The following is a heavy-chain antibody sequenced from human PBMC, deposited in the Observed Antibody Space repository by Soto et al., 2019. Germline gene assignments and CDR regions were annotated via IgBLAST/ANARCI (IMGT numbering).Heavy chain of an antibody. J-gene: IGHJ2*01. D-gene: IGHD3-9*01. Sequence: QVQLQQWGAGPLRPLETLSLTCGVSGGAFSGYYWAWIRQSPGKGLEWVGEINDRGSINYNPSLKSRVTISVDTSTNPYSLTLRSVTAAATAVYYCARESHDILTGPPWVWYFDLWGRGTLVTVSS. CDR2: INDRGSI. CDR3: ARESHDILTGPPWVWYFDL. V-gene: IGHV4-34*01. CDR1: GGAFSGYY.